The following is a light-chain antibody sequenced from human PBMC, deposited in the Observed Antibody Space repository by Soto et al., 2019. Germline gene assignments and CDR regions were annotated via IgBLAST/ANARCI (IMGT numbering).Light chain of an antibody. Sequence: ETVMTQSPATLSGSPGERATLSCRASQSIDKNLAWYQHKPGQAPRLLMYGTSNRATGIPARFSGSGSGTEFTLTISSLQSEDFAVYFCQQYYYWPLTFGQGTKV. V-gene: IGKV3-15*01. CDR1: QSIDKN. J-gene: IGKJ1*01. CDR2: GTS. CDR3: QQYYYWPLT.